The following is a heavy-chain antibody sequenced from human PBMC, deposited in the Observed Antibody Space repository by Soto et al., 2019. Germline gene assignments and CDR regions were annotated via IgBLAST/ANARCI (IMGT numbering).Heavy chain of an antibody. CDR1: GYTLTELS. V-gene: IGHV1-24*01. J-gene: IGHJ4*02. Sequence: ASVKVSCKVSGYTLTELSMHWVRQAPGKGLEWMGGFDPEDGETIYAQNFQGRVTMTEDTSTDTAYMELSSLRSEDTAVYYCATFYGVLTVYYPFNDGGQGTLVTASS. CDR3: ATFYGVLTVYYPFND. CDR2: FDPEDGET. D-gene: IGHD3-9*01.